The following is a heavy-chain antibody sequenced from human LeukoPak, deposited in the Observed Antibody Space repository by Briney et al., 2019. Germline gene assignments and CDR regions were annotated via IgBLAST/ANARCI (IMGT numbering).Heavy chain of an antibody. D-gene: IGHD5-24*01. CDR1: GYNFDRYG. CDR3: TRGEIDGPDFDQ. Sequence: WASVKVSCKGSGYNFDRYGVNWVRQAPGQGPEWMGWINGNSGGTNYARKFRGRVTMTRDTSITTAYMEVSGLTSDDTAVYFCTRGEIDGPDFDQWGQGTLVTVSS. V-gene: IGHV1-2*02. J-gene: IGHJ4*02. CDR2: INGNSGGT.